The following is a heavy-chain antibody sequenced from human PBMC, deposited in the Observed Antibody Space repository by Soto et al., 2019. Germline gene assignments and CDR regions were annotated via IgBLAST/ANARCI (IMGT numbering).Heavy chain of an antibody. D-gene: IGHD5-12*01. CDR2: ISYDGSNK. CDR1: GFTFSSYA. CDR3: ARVAVEMATIHVFDY. Sequence: QVQLVESGGGVVQPGRSLRLSSAASGFTFSSYAMHWVRQAPGKGLEWVAVISYDGSNKYYADSVKGRFTISRDNSKNTLYLQMNSLRAEDTAVYYCARVAVEMATIHVFDYWGQGTLVTVSS. V-gene: IGHV3-30-3*01. J-gene: IGHJ4*02.